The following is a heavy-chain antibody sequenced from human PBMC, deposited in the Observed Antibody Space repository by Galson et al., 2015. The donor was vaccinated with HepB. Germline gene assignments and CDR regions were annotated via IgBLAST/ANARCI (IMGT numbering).Heavy chain of an antibody. D-gene: IGHD3-3*01. CDR1: GYTFTDYV. V-gene: IGHV7-4-1*02. Sequence: SVKVSCKASGYTFTDYVVNWVRQAPGQGLEWMGWMNTNTGKPTYAPAFAGRFVFSLDTSVTTAYPQISSLETDDTAVYYCARSPLRFLDWLPYYDYYYMDVWGEGTTVTVSS. J-gene: IGHJ6*03. CDR2: MNTNTGKP. CDR3: ARSPLRFLDWLPYYDYYYMDV.